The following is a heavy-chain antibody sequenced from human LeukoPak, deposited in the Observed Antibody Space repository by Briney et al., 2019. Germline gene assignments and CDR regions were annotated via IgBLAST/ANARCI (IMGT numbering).Heavy chain of an antibody. D-gene: IGHD5-18*01. V-gene: IGHV3-23*01. CDR3: ARKVAVAMDLDY. J-gene: IGHJ4*02. CDR1: GFTFKSYG. Sequence: PGGSFSPSCVASGFTFKSYGMTWVRQVPGKGLEWLSSITGAGTSTKYADSVNGRFTISRDNSKNTLSLQMTGLRAEDTAVYYCARKVAVAMDLDYWGQG. CDR2: ITGAGTST.